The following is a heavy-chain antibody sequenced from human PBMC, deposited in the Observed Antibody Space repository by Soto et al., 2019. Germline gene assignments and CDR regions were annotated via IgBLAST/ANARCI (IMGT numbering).Heavy chain of an antibody. Sequence: AVKVSCKASGGTFSSYAISWVRQAPGQGLEWMGGIIPIFGTANYAQKFQGRVTITADESTSTAYMELSSLRSEDTAVYYCARARVTYYYDSSGPGDAFDIWGQGTMVTVSS. CDR3: ARARVTYYYDSSGPGDAFDI. CDR1: GGTFSSYA. D-gene: IGHD3-22*01. J-gene: IGHJ3*02. V-gene: IGHV1-69*13. CDR2: IIPIFGTA.